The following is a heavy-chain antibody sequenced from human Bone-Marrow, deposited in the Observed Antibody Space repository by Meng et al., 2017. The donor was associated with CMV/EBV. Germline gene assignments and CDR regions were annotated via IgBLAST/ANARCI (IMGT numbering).Heavy chain of an antibody. J-gene: IGHJ4*02. CDR1: GYSISSGYY. D-gene: IGHD1-26*01. Sequence: GSLRLSCTVSGYSISSGYYWGGIRQPPGKGLEWIGSIYHSGSTYYNPSLKSRVTISVDTSKNQFSLKLSSVTAADTAVYYCGSGGSYYPYYFDYWGQGTLVTVSS. V-gene: IGHV4-38-2*02. CDR3: GSGGSYYPYYFDY. CDR2: IYHSGST.